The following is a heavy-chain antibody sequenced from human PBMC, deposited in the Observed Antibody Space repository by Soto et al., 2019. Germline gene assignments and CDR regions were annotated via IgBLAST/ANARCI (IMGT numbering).Heavy chain of an antibody. V-gene: IGHV4-4*02. Sequence: SETLSLTCAVSGDSISRSYWWSWVRQFPGKGLEWIGYMYHSGSIYYNPSLKSRVTISVDTSKNQFSLKLTSVTAADTAVYYCARDKITGLFDYWGQGTLVTVSS. J-gene: IGHJ4*02. CDR1: GDSISRSYW. CDR3: ARDKITGLFDY. D-gene: IGHD2-8*02. CDR2: MYHSGSI.